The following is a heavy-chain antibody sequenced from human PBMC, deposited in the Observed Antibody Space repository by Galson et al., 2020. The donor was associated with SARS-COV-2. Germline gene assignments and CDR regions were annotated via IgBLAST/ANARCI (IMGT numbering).Heavy chain of an antibody. J-gene: IGHJ4*02. D-gene: IGHD6-19*01. CDR1: GFNFSSYA. CDR2: ISYDGSNK. V-gene: IGHV3-30-3*01. Sequence: GGYLRLSCAASGFNFSSYAMHWVRQAPGKGLEWVAVISYDGSNKYYADSVKGRFTISRDNSKNTLYLQMNSLRAEDTAVYYCARNVGSGWYYLDYWGQGTLVTVSS. CDR3: ARNVGSGWYYLDY.